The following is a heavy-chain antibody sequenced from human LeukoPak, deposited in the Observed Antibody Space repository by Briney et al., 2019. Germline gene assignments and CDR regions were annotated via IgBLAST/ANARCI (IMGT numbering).Heavy chain of an antibody. Sequence: SETLSLTCTVSGGSISSSSYYWGWIRQPPGKGLEWIGSIYYSGSTYYNPSLKSRVTISVDTSKNQFSLKLSSVTAADTAVYYCARHVLTPDGELTLFDYWGQGTLVTVSS. V-gene: IGHV4-39*01. D-gene: IGHD3-10*01. CDR1: GGSISSSSYY. CDR2: IYYSGST. CDR3: ARHVLTPDGELTLFDY. J-gene: IGHJ4*02.